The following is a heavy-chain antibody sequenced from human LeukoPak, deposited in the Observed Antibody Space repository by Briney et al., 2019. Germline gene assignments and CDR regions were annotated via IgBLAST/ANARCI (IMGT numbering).Heavy chain of an antibody. CDR2: IYPSDSDT. CDR1: GYRFTSYW. D-gene: IGHD3-22*01. Sequence: GESLKISCKGSGYRFTSYWIGWVRQMPGKGLEWMGIIYPSDSDTRYSPSFQGQVTISSDKSISTAYLQWSSLKASDTAMYYCARQKTVDRWFDPWGQGTLVTVSS. J-gene: IGHJ5*02. CDR3: ARQKTVDRWFDP. V-gene: IGHV5-51*01.